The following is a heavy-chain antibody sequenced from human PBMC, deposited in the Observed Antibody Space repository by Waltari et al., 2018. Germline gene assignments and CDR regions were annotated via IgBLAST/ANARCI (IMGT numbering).Heavy chain of an antibody. Sequence: EVQLVESGGGLVQPGGSLRLSCAASGFTFSSYEMNWVRQSPGKGMEWVSYISSSGSTIYYADSVKGRCTSSRDNDKNSLNLQMNSRRDEDTAVYYCASGIDGSGSDGDYWGQGTLVTVSS. CDR3: ASGIDGSGSDGDY. CDR2: ISSSGSTI. D-gene: IGHD3-10*01. V-gene: IGHV3-48*03. CDR1: GFTFSSYE. J-gene: IGHJ4*02.